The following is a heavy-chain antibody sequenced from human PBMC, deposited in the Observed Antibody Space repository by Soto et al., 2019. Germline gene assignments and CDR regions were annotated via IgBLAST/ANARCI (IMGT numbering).Heavy chain of an antibody. Sequence: EVQMLESGGDLVQPGGSLRLSCAASGFTFSSYAMSWVRQAPGKGLEWVSSISGSTGSTYYADSVKGRFTISRDNSKNTLYLQMNSLRAEDTAVYYCAKAFCGTCYSPFDCRGQGTLVTVSS. CDR1: GFTFSSYA. CDR2: ISGSTGST. CDR3: AKAFCGTCYSPFDC. D-gene: IGHD2-15*01. V-gene: IGHV3-23*01. J-gene: IGHJ4*02.